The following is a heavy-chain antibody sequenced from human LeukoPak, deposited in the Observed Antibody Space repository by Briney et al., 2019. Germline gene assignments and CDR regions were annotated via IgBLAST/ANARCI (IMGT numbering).Heavy chain of an antibody. D-gene: IGHD3-9*01. CDR1: GGSISSSNW. Sequence: SGTLSLTCAVSGGSISSSNWWGWVRQPPGKGLEWIGEIYHSGSTNYNPSLKSRVTISVDTSKNQFSLKLSSVTAADTAVYYCAMARYYDILTGYRRPGGWFDPWGQGTLVTVSS. CDR2: IYHSGST. V-gene: IGHV4-4*02. CDR3: AMARYYDILTGYRRPGGWFDP. J-gene: IGHJ5*02.